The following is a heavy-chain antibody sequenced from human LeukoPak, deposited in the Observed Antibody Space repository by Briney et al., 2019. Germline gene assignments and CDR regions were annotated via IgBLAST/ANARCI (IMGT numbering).Heavy chain of an antibody. CDR2: ISSSSSYI. CDR3: ARAFSPADGCNLRLTYDY. J-gene: IGHJ4*02. CDR1: GFTFSSYS. D-gene: IGHD5-24*01. Sequence: PGGSRRLSCAASGFTFSSYSMNWVRQAPGKGLEWVSSISSSSSYIYYADSVKGRFTISRDNAKNSLYLQMNRLRAEDTAVYYCARAFSPADGCNLRLTYDYWGQGTLVTVSS. V-gene: IGHV3-21*01.